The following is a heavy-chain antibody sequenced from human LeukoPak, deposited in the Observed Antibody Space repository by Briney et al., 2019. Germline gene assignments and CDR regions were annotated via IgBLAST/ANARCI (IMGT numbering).Heavy chain of an antibody. V-gene: IGHV4-61*02. J-gene: IGHJ3*02. CDR2: IYTSGST. CDR1: GGSISSGSYY. CDR3: ARGPRRSELHPSEAFDI. D-gene: IGHD1-26*01. Sequence: SETLSLTCTVSGGSISSGSYYWSWIRQPAGKGLEWIGRIYTSGSTNYNPSLKSRVTISVDTSKNQFSLKLSSVTAADTAVYYCARGPRRSELHPSEAFDIWGQGTMVTVSS.